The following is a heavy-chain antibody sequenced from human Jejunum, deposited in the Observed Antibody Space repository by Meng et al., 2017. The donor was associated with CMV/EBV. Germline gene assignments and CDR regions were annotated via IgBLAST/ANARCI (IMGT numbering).Heavy chain of an antibody. D-gene: IGHD3-16*01. CDR1: GLTVGSDY. CDR3: VRGGLKGFDP. CDR2: IYRAGNA. J-gene: IGHJ5*02. V-gene: IGHV3-66*02. Sequence: SCVASGLTVGSDYMSWVRQAPGKGLAWISVIYRAGNAHYADSEKGRFTISRDTSKNTVYLQLNSLRPEDTAVYYCVRGGLKGFDPWGQGTLVTVSS.